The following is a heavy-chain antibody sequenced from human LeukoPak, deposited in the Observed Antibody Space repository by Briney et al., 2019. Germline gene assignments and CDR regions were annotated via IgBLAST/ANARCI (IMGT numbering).Heavy chain of an antibody. V-gene: IGHV3-23*01. Sequence: GGSLRLSCAASGFTFSSYAMSWVRQAPGKGLEWVSAISGSGGSTYYADSVKGRFTISRDNSKNTLYLQMNSLRAEDTAVYYCASAKWEDYYYGMDVWGQGTTVTVSS. J-gene: IGHJ6*02. CDR3: ASAKWEDYYYGMDV. CDR1: GFTFSSYA. CDR2: ISGSGGST. D-gene: IGHD1-26*01.